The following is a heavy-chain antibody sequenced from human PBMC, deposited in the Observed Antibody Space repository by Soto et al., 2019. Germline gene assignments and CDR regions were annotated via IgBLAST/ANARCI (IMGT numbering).Heavy chain of an antibody. CDR2: IIPIFGTA. CDR1: GGTFSSYA. CDR3: ARVGNYGSGDYFDY. Sequence: ASVKVSCKASGGTFSSYAISWVRQAPGQGLEWMGGIIPIFGTANYAQKFQGRVTITADESTSTAYMELSSLRSEDTAVYYCARVGNYGSGDYFDYWGQGTLVTVSS. J-gene: IGHJ4*02. D-gene: IGHD3-10*01. V-gene: IGHV1-69*13.